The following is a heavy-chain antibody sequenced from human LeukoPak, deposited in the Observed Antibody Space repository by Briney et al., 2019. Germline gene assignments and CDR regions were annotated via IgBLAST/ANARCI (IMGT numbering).Heavy chain of an antibody. CDR3: ARFCGATTSCKVLDY. CDR2: MNPNSGNT. V-gene: IGHV1-8*02. CDR1: GYTFTSYD. D-gene: IGHD2-2*01. J-gene: IGHJ4*02. Sequence: ASVKVSCKASGYTFTSYDINWVRQATGQGLEWMGWMNPNSGNTGYAQKFQGRVTLTRDTSISTAYMELCSLKSEDTAVYYCARFCGATTSCKVLDYWGQGSLVTVSS.